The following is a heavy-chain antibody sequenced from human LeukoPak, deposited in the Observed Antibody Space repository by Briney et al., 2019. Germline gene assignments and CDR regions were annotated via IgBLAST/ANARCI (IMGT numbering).Heavy chain of an antibody. J-gene: IGHJ4*02. CDR1: EFTFSRYA. D-gene: IGHD6-19*01. V-gene: IGHV3-23*01. Sequence: PGGSLRLSCVASEFTFSRYAMTWVRQAPGKGLEWVSAITGGGDKTYCADSVKGRFTISRDNSKNTLYLQMNSLRAEDTAVYYCAKPSRIAVAYYFDYWGQGTLVTVSS. CDR2: ITGGGDKT. CDR3: AKPSRIAVAYYFDY.